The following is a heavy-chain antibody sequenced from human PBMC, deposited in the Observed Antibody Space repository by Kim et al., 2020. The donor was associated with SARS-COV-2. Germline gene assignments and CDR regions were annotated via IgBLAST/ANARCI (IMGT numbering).Heavy chain of an antibody. J-gene: IGHJ3*02. CDR3: TSVPGTTLAFWDAFD. V-gene: IGHV3-73*01. D-gene: IGHD1-1*01. CDR1: GFTFSGSA. CDR2: IRSKAYSYAT. Sequence: GGSLRLSCAVSGFTFSGSAIHWVRQASGKGLEWVGRIRSKAYSYATTYPTSVKGRVTISRDDSKNTAYRQMNRLKTEDTVVYYCTSVPGTTLAFWDAFD.